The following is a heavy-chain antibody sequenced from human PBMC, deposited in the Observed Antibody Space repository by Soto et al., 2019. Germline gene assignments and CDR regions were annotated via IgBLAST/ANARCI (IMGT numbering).Heavy chain of an antibody. J-gene: IGHJ6*02. D-gene: IGHD6-25*01. CDR2: INPNSGGT. CDR3: ARDECAAHSRLYGTRG. V-gene: IGHV1-2*04. Sequence: GAGVKGSCKSSGYTFTGYCMQWVRQAPGQGLEWMGWINPNSGGTNYAQKFQGWVTMTRDTSISTAYMELSRLRSDDTAVYYCARDECAAHSRLYGTRGWGQGSTVXVS. CDR1: GYTFTGYC.